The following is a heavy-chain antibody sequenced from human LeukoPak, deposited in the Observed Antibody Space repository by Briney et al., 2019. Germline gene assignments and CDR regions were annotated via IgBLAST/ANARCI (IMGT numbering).Heavy chain of an antibody. J-gene: IGHJ4*02. CDR1: GFTFDDYA. CDR3: AKSIGIVDGYYFDY. Sequence: GGSLRLSCAASGFTFDDYAMHWVRQAPGKSLEWVLGISWNSGSIGYADSVKGRFTISRDNAKNSLYLQMNSLRAEDTALYYCAKSIGIVDGYYFDYWGQGTLVTVSS. CDR2: ISWNSGSI. D-gene: IGHD5-12*01. V-gene: IGHV3-9*01.